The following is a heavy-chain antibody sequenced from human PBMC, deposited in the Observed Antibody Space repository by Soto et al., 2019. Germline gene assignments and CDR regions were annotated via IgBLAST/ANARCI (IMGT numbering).Heavy chain of an antibody. CDR2: IYYSGST. V-gene: IGHV4-39*02. CDR3: AREWGQQLADNWFDP. Sequence: PSETLSLTCTVSGGSISSSSYYWGWIRQPPGKGLEWIGSIYYSGSTYYNPSLKSRVTISVDTSKNQFSLKLSSVTAADTAVYYCAREWGQQLADNWFDPWGQGTLVTVSS. CDR1: GGSISSSSYY. J-gene: IGHJ5*02. D-gene: IGHD6-13*01.